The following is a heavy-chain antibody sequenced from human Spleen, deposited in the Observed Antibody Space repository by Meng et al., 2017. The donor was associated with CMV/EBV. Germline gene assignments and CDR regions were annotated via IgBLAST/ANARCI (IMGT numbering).Heavy chain of an antibody. CDR2: ISNSGST. J-gene: IGHJ6*02. CDR3: AADNNWNDGYGMDV. Sequence: SETLSLTCSVSGDSVSSYYWTWIRQPPGKGLEWIGYISNSGSTNYNPSLKSRVTMSVDTSKNQLSLKLTSVTAADTAVYYCAADNNWNDGYGMDVWGQGTTVTVSS. D-gene: IGHD1-1*01. V-gene: IGHV4-59*02. CDR1: GDSVSSYY.